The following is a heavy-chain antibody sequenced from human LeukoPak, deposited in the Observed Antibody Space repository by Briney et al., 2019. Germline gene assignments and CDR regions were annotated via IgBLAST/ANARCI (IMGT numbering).Heavy chain of an antibody. CDR1: GFTFSSYW. CDR3: ARVGPVTMVRGVIFDY. J-gene: IGHJ4*02. Sequence: GGSLRLSCAASGFTFSSYWMSWVRQAPGKGLEWVANIKQDGSEKYYVDPVKGRFTISRDNAKNSLYLQMNSLRAEDTAVYYCARVGPVTMVRGVIFDYWGQGTLVTVSS. V-gene: IGHV3-7*01. CDR2: IKQDGSEK. D-gene: IGHD3-10*01.